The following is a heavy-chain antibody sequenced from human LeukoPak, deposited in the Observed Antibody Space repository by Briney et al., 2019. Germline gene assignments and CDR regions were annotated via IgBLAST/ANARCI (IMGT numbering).Heavy chain of an antibody. CDR1: GFTFSSYS. CDR2: ISSTSSNI. D-gene: IGHD1-26*01. CDR3: AGRIVGATSGYFDY. J-gene: IGHJ4*02. V-gene: IGHV3-21*01. Sequence: GGSLRLSCAASGFTFSSYSMNWVRQAPGKGLEWVSSISSTSSNIYYADSLKGRFTISRDNAKNSLYLQMNSLRAEDTAVYYCAGRIVGATSGYFDYWGQGTLVTVSS.